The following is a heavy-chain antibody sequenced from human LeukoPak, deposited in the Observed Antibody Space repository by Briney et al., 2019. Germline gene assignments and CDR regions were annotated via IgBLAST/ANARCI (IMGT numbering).Heavy chain of an antibody. J-gene: IGHJ3*02. CDR1: GFTFSSYA. CDR3: AREAYGDYADDAFDI. V-gene: IGHV3-30*04. D-gene: IGHD4-17*01. CDR2: ISYDGSNK. Sequence: GGSLRLSCAASGFTFSSYAMHWVRQAPGKGLEWVAVISYDGSNKYYADSVKGRFTISRDNSKDTLYLQMNSLRAEDTAVYYCAREAYGDYADDAFDIWGQGTMVTVSS.